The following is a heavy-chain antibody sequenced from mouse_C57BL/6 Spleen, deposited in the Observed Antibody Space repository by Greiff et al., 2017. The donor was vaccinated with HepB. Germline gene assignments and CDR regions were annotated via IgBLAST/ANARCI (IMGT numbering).Heavy chain of an antibody. Sequence: EVQGVESGGGLVKPGGSLKLSCAASGFTFSDYGMHWVRQAPEKGLEWVAYISSGSSTIYYADTVKGRFTISRDNAKNTRFLQMTSLRSEDTAMYYCARDYYGSRGWYFDVWGTGTTVTVSS. D-gene: IGHD1-1*01. CDR3: ARDYYGSRGWYFDV. J-gene: IGHJ1*03. CDR2: ISSGSSTI. V-gene: IGHV5-17*01. CDR1: GFTFSDYG.